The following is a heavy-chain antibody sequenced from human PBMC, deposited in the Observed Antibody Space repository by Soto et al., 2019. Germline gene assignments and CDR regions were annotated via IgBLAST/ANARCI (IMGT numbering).Heavy chain of an antibody. CDR1: GFSFSIYS. CDR3: ARSPGRDGYNHFEY. Sequence: GGSLRLSCAASGFSFSIYSMSWVRQAPGKGLEWVSAISSSSTYIYYADSVKGRFTISRDNAKNSLYLQMNSLRAEDTAVYYCARSPGRDGYNHFEYWGQGALVTVSS. CDR2: ISSSSTYI. J-gene: IGHJ4*02. D-gene: IGHD5-12*01. V-gene: IGHV3-21*01.